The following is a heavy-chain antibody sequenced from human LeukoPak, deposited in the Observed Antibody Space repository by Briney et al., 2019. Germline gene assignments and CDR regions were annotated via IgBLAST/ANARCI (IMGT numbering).Heavy chain of an antibody. D-gene: IGHD4-17*01. CDR2: IKSKTDGGTT. CDR3: TTDVKLYGDYPLQDYYYGMDV. Sequence: GGSLRLSCAASGFTFSNAWMSWVRQAPGKGLEWVGRIKSKTDGGTTDYAAPVEGRFTISRDDSKNTLYLQMNSLKTEDTAVYYCTTDVKLYGDYPLQDYYYGMDVWGQGTTVTVSS. J-gene: IGHJ6*02. CDR1: GFTFSNAW. V-gene: IGHV3-15*01.